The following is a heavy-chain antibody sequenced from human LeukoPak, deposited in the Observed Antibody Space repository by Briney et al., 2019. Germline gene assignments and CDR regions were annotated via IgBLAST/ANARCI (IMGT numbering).Heavy chain of an antibody. CDR1: GGPISSGDYY. V-gene: IGHV4-30-4*01. D-gene: IGHD3-3*01. J-gene: IGHJ6*02. Sequence: SETLSLTCTVSGGPISSGDYYWSWIRQPPGKGLEWIGYIYYSGSTYYNPSLKSRVTISVDTSKNQFSLKLSSVTAADTAVYYCARGPYYDFWSGRGYYYGMDVWGQGTTVTVSS. CDR2: IYYSGST. CDR3: ARGPYYDFWSGRGYYYGMDV.